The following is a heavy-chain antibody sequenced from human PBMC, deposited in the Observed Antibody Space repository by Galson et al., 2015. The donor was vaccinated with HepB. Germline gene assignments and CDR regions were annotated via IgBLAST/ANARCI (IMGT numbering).Heavy chain of an antibody. Sequence: SLRLSCAASGFTFSSYSMNWVRQAPGKGLEWVSSISSSSSYIYYADSVKGRFTISRDNAKNSLYLQMNSLRAEDTAVYYCARTYYDFWSGYSPLVYWGQGTLVTVSS. V-gene: IGHV3-21*01. D-gene: IGHD3-3*01. CDR3: ARTYYDFWSGYSPLVY. J-gene: IGHJ4*02. CDR2: ISSSSSYI. CDR1: GFTFSSYS.